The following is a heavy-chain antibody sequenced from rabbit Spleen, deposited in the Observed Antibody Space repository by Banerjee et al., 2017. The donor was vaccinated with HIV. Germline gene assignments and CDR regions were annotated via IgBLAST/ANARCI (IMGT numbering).Heavy chain of an antibody. CDR1: GFDFSAYTF. Sequence: QEQLVESGGDLVQPGASLTLTCTVSGFDFSAYTFMCWVRQAPGKGLEWIACIDTGSRDFTYYASWAKGRFTISKTSSTTVILQMTSLTVADTATYFCASGYSDVYFTLWGQGTLVTVS. V-gene: IGHV1S45*01. CDR3: ASGYSDVYFTL. D-gene: IGHD1-1*01. CDR2: IDTGSRDFT. J-gene: IGHJ4*01.